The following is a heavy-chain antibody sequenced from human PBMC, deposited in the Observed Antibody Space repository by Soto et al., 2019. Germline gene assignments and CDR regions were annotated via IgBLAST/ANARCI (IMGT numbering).Heavy chain of an antibody. Sequence: ASVKVSCKASGYTFTSFAINWVRPAPGQRLEWVGWINAGNGATTYSQKFQVRVTITRDTTANTASMELHRLRPEDTDVFYCARFCSSSLCYAAFDYWGQGTLVTVSS. CDR1: GYTFTSFA. CDR3: ARFCSSSLCYAAFDY. D-gene: IGHD2-2*01. CDR2: INAGNGAT. V-gene: IGHV1-3*01. J-gene: IGHJ4*02.